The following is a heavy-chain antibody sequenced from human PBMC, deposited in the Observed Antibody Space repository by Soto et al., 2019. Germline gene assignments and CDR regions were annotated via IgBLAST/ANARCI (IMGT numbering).Heavy chain of an antibody. D-gene: IGHD3-3*01. CDR1: GGSLISNNHY. J-gene: IGHJ4*02. V-gene: IGHV4-39*01. Sequence: QLQLRESGPGLVKPSETLSLTCTVSGGSLISNNHYWGWLRQPPGKGLEWIGNIYYSGTTYYNPSLKSRVTVSVDTSKGQCSLKLSSMTVADTSVYFCARRSTISRGFDYWGQGTLVAVSS. CDR3: ARRSTISRGFDY. CDR2: IYYSGTT.